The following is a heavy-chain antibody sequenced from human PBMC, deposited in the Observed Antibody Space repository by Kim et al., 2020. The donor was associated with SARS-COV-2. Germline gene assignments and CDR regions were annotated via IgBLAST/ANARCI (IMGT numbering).Heavy chain of an antibody. Sequence: GGSLRLSCAASGFTFSDYYMSWIRQAPGKGLEWVSYISSSGSTIYYADSVKGRFTISRDNSKNSLYLQMNSLRAEDTAVYYCARSYDILNGYCPFDYWGQGTLVTVSS. CDR3: ARSYDILNGYCPFDY. D-gene: IGHD3-9*01. CDR2: ISSSGSTI. J-gene: IGHJ4*02. CDR1: GFTFSDYY. V-gene: IGHV3-11*04.